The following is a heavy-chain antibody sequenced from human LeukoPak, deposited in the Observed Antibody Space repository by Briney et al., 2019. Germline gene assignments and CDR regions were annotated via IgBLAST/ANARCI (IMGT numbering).Heavy chain of an antibody. D-gene: IGHD2-21*02. CDR3: AKRRGDVGYFDL. J-gene: IGHJ2*01. CDR2: IYYSGST. Sequence: SETLSLTCTVSGGSISSSSYYWGWIRQPPGNGLEWIGSIYYSGSTFYNPSLKSRVTVSVDTSKNQFSLKLISVTAADTAVYHCAKRRGDVGYFDLWGRGALVTVSS. V-gene: IGHV4-39*01. CDR1: GGSISSSSYY.